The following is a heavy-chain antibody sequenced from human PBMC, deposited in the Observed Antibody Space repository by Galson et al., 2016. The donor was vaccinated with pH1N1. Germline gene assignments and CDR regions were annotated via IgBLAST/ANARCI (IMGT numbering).Heavy chain of an antibody. V-gene: IGHV1-8*01. CDR2: MNPNNDNT. D-gene: IGHD2-15*01. J-gene: IGHJ4*02. CDR3: ARGGYCSGGSCYDVFDY. Sequence: SGYTFTDYDINWVRQGTGQGLEWMGWMNPNNDNTGYAQKFQGRVTMTRNTSISTAYMELSSRRSEDTAVYYCARGGYCSGGSCYDVFDYWGQGTLVTVS. CDR1: GYTFTDYD.